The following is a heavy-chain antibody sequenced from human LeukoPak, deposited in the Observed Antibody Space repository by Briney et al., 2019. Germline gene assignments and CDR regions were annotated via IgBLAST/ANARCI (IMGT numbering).Heavy chain of an antibody. CDR2: IYHSGST. Sequence: SETLSLTCAVSGGSISSSNWWSWVRPPPGKGLEWIGEIYHSGSTNYNPSLKGRVTISVDTSKNQFSLKLSSVTAADTAVYYCARELPPYWYFDLWGRGTLVTVSS. CDR1: GGSISSSNW. CDR3: ARELPPYWYFDL. J-gene: IGHJ2*01. V-gene: IGHV4-4*02.